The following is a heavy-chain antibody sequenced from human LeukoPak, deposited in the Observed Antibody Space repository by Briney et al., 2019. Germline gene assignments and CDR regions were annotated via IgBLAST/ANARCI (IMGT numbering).Heavy chain of an antibody. CDR2: LYYSET. Sequence: SETLSLTCTVSGGSISGSYWSWLRQPPGKGLEWIGYLYYSETYYNPSLKSRVTISLDTSKNQLSLNLRFVTAADTAVYFCARTQGWGTVRTGYYYGMDVWGQGTTVTVSS. D-gene: IGHD4-11*01. CDR1: GGSISGSY. V-gene: IGHV4-59*08. CDR3: ARTQGWGTVRTGYYYGMDV. J-gene: IGHJ6*02.